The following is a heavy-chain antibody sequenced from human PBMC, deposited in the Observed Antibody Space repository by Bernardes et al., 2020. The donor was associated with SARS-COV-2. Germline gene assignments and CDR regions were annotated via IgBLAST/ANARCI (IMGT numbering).Heavy chain of an antibody. CDR2: IYKSGST. CDR3: ARLRIIAGGVPRPDH. V-gene: IGHV4-39*01. J-gene: IGHJ4*02. Sequence: SEPLSLTCTVSGDSVTSRYYYWGWLRQSPGMGLEWIGNIYKSGSTYYNPSLKGRVTISVDTSKNQMSLKLSSVTAADTAIYYCARLRIIAGGVPRPDHWGQGTLVTVSS. CDR1: GDSVTSRYYY. D-gene: IGHD6-13*01.